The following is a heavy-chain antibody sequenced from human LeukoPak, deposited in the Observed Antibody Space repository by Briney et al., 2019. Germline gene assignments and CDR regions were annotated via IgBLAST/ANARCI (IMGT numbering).Heavy chain of an antibody. J-gene: IGHJ5*02. Sequence: ASVTVSCTASGYTFTIYSFSWVRQAPGQGLEWMGWVSTTNDKANYAQKLQGRVTMTTDTSTSTAYMELRSLSSDDTAVYYCGRVVTGYYRLDPWGLGTLVTVSS. CDR2: VSTTNDKA. CDR1: GYTFTIYS. D-gene: IGHD3-9*01. V-gene: IGHV1-18*01. CDR3: GRVVTGYYRLDP.